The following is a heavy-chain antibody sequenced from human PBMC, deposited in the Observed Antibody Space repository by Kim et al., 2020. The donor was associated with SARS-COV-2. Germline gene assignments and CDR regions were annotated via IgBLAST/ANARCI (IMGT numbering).Heavy chain of an antibody. CDR2: IYHSGST. Sequence: SETLSLTCTVSGYSISSGYYWGWIRQPPGKGLEWIGSIYHSGSTYYNPSLKSRVTISVDTSKNQFSLKLSSVTAADTAVYYCAREQQLVRNDIVVVVAANGWFDPWGQGTLVTVSS. J-gene: IGHJ5*02. CDR1: GYSISSGYY. CDR3: AREQQLVRNDIVVVVAANGWFDP. V-gene: IGHV4-38-2*02. D-gene: IGHD2-15*01.